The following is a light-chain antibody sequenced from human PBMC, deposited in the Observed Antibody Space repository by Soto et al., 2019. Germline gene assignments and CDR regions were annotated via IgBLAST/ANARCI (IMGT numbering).Light chain of an antibody. J-gene: IGLJ1*01. CDR3: AAWDDSLNGYV. CDR1: GSNIGRNT. CDR2: TTN. Sequence: QSALTQPPSASGTPGQRVTISCSGSGSNIGRNTVNWYQQVPGTAPKLLIYTTNERPSGVPDRFSGSKSGTSASLAISGLQSEDEADYYCAAWDDSLNGYVFGPGTKVTVL. V-gene: IGLV1-44*01.